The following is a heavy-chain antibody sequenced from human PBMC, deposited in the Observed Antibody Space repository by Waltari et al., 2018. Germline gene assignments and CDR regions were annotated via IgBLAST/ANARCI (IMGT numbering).Heavy chain of an antibody. CDR3: ARISSTATRDS. Sequence: EVQLVESGGGLVQPGGSLRLSCAASGFTFSSYWMSWVRQAPGKGLEWVANIKEDGSEKSYVDSVKGRFTISRYNAKNSLSLQMNSLRAEDTAVYYCARISSTATRDSWGRGTLVTVSS. CDR1: GFTFSSYW. V-gene: IGHV3-7*01. CDR2: IKEDGSEK. D-gene: IGHD6-6*01. J-gene: IGHJ4*02.